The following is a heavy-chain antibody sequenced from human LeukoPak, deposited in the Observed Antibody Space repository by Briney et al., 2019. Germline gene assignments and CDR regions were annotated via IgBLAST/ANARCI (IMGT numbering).Heavy chain of an antibody. CDR1: GFTLSSYS. Sequence: GGSLRLSCAASGFTLSSYSMNWVRQAPGKGLEWVAYIQYDGSNEQYADSVKGRFSISRDSSKNILNLQMNSLRAEDTAVYYCAKDRCSNGIGCYYYYMDVWGKGTTVTIYS. D-gene: IGHD2-8*01. CDR3: AKDRCSNGIGCYYYYMDV. J-gene: IGHJ6*03. CDR2: IQYDGSNE. V-gene: IGHV3-30*02.